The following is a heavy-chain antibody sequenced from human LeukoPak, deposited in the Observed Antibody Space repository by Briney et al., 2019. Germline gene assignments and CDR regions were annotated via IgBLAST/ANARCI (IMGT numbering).Heavy chain of an antibody. V-gene: IGHV4-30-2*01. J-gene: IGHJ4*02. Sequence: SETLSLTCTVSGGSISSGGYYWSWIRQPPGKGLEWIGYIYHSGSTYYNPSLKSRVTISVDTSKNQFSLKLSSVTAADTAVYYCARHSETVFLGIAAAGTGAFDYWGQGTLATVSS. D-gene: IGHD6-13*01. CDR3: ARHSETVFLGIAAAGTGAFDY. CDR2: IYHSGST. CDR1: GGSISSGGYY.